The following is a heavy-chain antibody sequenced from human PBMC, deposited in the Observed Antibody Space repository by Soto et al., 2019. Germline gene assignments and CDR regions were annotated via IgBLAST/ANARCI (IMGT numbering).Heavy chain of an antibody. Sequence: ASVKVSCKASGYTFTSYYMHWVRQAPGQGLEWMGIINPSGGSTSYAQKFQGRVTMTRDTSTSTVYMELSSLRSEDTAVYYCARDFPETPRTYYYGMDVWGQGTTVTVSS. CDR2: INPSGGST. CDR1: GYTFTSYY. V-gene: IGHV1-46*01. CDR3: ARDFPETPRTYYYGMDV. J-gene: IGHJ6*02.